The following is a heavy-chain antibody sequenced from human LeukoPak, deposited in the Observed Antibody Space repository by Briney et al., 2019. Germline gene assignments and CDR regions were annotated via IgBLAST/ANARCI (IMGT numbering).Heavy chain of an antibody. CDR3: ARVIEYSGYDFRFDY. V-gene: IGHV1-2*02. Sequence: GASVTVSCMASRYTFTDYYMHWVRQAPGQGVEWMGWVNPNSGGTNYAQKFQGRVTMTRDTSISTAYMDLSRLTSDDTAVYYCARVIEYSGYDFRFDYWGQGTLVTVSS. D-gene: IGHD5-12*01. J-gene: IGHJ4*02. CDR2: VNPNSGGT. CDR1: RYTFTDYY.